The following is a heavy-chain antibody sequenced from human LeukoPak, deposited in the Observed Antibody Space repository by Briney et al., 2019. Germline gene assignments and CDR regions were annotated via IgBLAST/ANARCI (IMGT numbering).Heavy chain of an antibody. CDR2: ISSSSTSI. Sequence: TGGSLRLSCAASGIPFSGYNMNWVRQAPGKGLEWVSYISSSSTSIFYADSVKGRFTISRDNAKNSLYLQMSSLRDEDTAVYYCARVEYTYSSYFDYWGQGTLVTVSS. V-gene: IGHV3-48*02. CDR1: GIPFSGYN. D-gene: IGHD5-18*01. CDR3: ARVEYTYSSYFDY. J-gene: IGHJ4*02.